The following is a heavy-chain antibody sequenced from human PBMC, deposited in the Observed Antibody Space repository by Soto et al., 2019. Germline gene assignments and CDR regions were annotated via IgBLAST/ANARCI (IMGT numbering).Heavy chain of an antibody. CDR1: GFTFRSYV. CDR2: TSYDGSNN. CDR3: ARWGTTGGLDV. V-gene: IGHV3-33*05. Sequence: QVQLVESGGGVVQSGTSLRLSCVGSGFTFRSYVIHWVRQAPGKGLEWVALTSYDGSNNFYGDSVKGRFTISRDNSRNTVELQMDSLSLEDTALYYCARWGTTGGLDVGGQGTLVSVSS. D-gene: IGHD3-16*01. J-gene: IGHJ4*02.